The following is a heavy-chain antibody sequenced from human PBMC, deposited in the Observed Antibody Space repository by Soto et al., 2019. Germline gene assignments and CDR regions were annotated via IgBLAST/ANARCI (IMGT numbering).Heavy chain of an antibody. V-gene: IGHV3-30*18. Sequence: QVQLVESGGGVVQPRRSLRLSCAASGFTFSSYGMHWVRQAPGKGLEWVAVISYDGSNKYYADSVKGRFTISRDNSKNTLYLQMNSLRAEDTAVYYCAKGYCTNGVCYLRGDYFDYWGQGTLVTVSS. CDR2: ISYDGSNK. CDR3: AKGYCTNGVCYLRGDYFDY. J-gene: IGHJ4*02. D-gene: IGHD2-8*01. CDR1: GFTFSSYG.